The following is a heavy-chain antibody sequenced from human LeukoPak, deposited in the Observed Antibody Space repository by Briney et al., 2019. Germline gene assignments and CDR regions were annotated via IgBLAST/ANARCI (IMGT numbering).Heavy chain of an antibody. Sequence: ASVKVSCKASGYTFTSYDINWVRQATGQGVEWMGWMNPNSGNTGYAQKFQGRVTMTRNTSISTAYMELSSLRSEDTAVYYCATSRSIAAASPFDYWGQGTLVTVSS. D-gene: IGHD6-13*01. CDR2: MNPNSGNT. CDR1: GYTFTSYD. V-gene: IGHV1-8*01. CDR3: ATSRSIAAASPFDY. J-gene: IGHJ4*02.